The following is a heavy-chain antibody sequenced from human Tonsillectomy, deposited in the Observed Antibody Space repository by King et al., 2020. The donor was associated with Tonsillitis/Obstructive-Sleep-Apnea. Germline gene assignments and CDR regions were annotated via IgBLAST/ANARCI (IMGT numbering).Heavy chain of an antibody. D-gene: IGHD2-15*01. CDR1: GYTFTNYA. CDR2: INTGNGNT. J-gene: IGHJ5*02. V-gene: IGHV1-3*04. Sequence: QLVQSGAEVKTPGASVKVSCKASGYTFTNYAMHWVRQAPGQRLEWMGWINTGNGNTKYSQKFQGRVTINRDTSASKAYMELSSLRYEDTAVYYCARGYCSGGSCLTSWFDPWGQGTLVTVSS. CDR3: ARGYCSGGSCLTSWFDP.